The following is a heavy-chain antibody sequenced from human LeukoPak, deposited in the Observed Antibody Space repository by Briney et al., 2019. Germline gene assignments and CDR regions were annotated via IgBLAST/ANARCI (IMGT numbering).Heavy chain of an antibody. J-gene: IGHJ4*02. CDR1: GFTFSSYS. V-gene: IGHV3-21*01. CDR3: AREYYDILTGYSGGGFDY. CDR2: ISSSSSYI. Sequence: GGSPRLSCAASGFTFSSYSMNWVRQAPGKGLEWVSSISSSSSYIYYADLVKGRFTISRDNAKNSLYLQMNSLRAEDTAVYCCAREYYDILTGYSGGGFDYWGQGTLVTVSS. D-gene: IGHD3-9*01.